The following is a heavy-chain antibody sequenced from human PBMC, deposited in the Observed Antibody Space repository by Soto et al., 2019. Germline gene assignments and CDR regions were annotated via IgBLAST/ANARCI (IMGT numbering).Heavy chain of an antibody. CDR2: ISYDGSNK. CDR1: GFTFKNAW. D-gene: IGHD6-19*01. J-gene: IGHJ6*02. Sequence: PGGSLRLSCADTGFTFKNAWMNWVRQAPGKGLEWVAVISYDGSNKYYADSVKGRFTISRDNSKNTLYLQMNSLRAEDTAVYYCARDYSSGWHYYYGMDVWGQGTTVTVSS. CDR3: ARDYSSGWHYYYGMDV. V-gene: IGHV3-30-3*01.